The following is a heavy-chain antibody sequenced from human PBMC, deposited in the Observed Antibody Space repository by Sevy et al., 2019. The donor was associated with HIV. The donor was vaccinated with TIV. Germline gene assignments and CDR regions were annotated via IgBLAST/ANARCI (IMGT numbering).Heavy chain of an antibody. CDR1: GYSFTSYY. J-gene: IGHJ4*02. CDR3: AGIAVAGSRVY. Sequence: ASVKVSCKASGYSFTSYYMHWVRQAPGQGLEWMGIINPSGGSTSYAQKFQGRVTMTRDTSTSTVYMELSSLRSEDTAVYYCAGIAVAGSRVYWGQGTLVTVSS. V-gene: IGHV1-46*01. CDR2: INPSGGST. D-gene: IGHD6-19*01.